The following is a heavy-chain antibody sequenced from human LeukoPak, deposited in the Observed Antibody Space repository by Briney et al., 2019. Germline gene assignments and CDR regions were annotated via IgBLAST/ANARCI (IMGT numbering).Heavy chain of an antibody. CDR1: GFTLSDYY. CDR3: ARIYYDILTGQGNWFDP. V-gene: IGHV3-11*06. CDR2: ISSSSSYT. D-gene: IGHD3-9*01. Sequence: GGSLRLSCAASGFTLSDYYMSWIRQAPGKGLEWVSYISSSSSYTSYADSVKGRFTISRDNAKNSLYLQMNSLRAEDTAVYYCARIYYDILTGQGNWFDPWGQGTLVTVSS. J-gene: IGHJ5*02.